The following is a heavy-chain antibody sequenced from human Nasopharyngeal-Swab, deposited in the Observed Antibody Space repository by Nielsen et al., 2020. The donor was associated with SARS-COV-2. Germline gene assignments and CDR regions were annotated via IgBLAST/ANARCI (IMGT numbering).Heavy chain of an antibody. CDR2: MHHSGST. D-gene: IGHD6-19*01. Sequence: VRQAPGKGLEWIGEMHHSGSTNYNPSLKSRVTISVDKSKNQFFLKLGSVTAADTAVYYCARRTVAGTVIDYWGQGTLVTVSS. CDR3: ARRTVAGTVIDY. J-gene: IGHJ4*02. V-gene: IGHV4-4*02.